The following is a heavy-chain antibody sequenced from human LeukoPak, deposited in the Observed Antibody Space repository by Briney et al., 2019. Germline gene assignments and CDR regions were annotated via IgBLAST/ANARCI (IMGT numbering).Heavy chain of an antibody. CDR2: ISGSSSTR. J-gene: IGHJ3*02. CDR3: ARCGDYGAFDI. CDR1: GFTFSSYS. Sequence: GGSLRLSCAASGFTFSSYSMNWVRQAPGKGLEWVSYISGSSSTRYYADSVKGRFTISRDNAKNSLYLQMNSLRAEDTSVYYCARCGDYGAFDIWGQGTMVTVSS. V-gene: IGHV3-48*01. D-gene: IGHD4-17*01.